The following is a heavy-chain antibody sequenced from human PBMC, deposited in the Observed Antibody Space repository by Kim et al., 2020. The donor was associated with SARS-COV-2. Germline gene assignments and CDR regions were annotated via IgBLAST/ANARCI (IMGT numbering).Heavy chain of an antibody. CDR3: TRDVLQWFGDLNPNDTFPV. Sequence: GGSLRLSCAASGFTFSTYWMHWVRQPAGKGPVWVSRINSDGSDTTYADSVRGRFTVSRDNAKNTLYLQMNTLRAEDTAVYYCTRDVLQWFGDLNPNDTFPVWGQGTVVTVS. CDR2: INSDGSDT. CDR1: GFTFSTYW. J-gene: IGHJ3*01. D-gene: IGHD3-10*01. V-gene: IGHV3-74*01.